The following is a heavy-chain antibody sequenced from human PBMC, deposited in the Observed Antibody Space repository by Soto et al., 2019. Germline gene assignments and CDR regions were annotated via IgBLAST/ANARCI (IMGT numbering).Heavy chain of an antibody. V-gene: IGHV4-31*03. CDR2: IYYSGST. Sequence: SETLSLTCTVSGGSISSGGYYWSWIRQHPGKGLEWIGYIYYSGSTYYNPSLKSRVTISVDTSKNQFSLKLSSVTAADTAVYYCASWFFYDYYYMDVWGKGTTVTVSS. J-gene: IGHJ6*03. CDR1: GGSISSGGYY. CDR3: ASWFFYDYYYMDV. D-gene: IGHD3-10*01.